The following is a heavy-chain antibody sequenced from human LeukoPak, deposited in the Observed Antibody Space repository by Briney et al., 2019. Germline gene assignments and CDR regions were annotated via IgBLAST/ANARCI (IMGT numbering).Heavy chain of an antibody. V-gene: IGHV4-38-2*02. Sequence: PSETLSLTCTVSGYSITSGYYWGWIRQPPGKGLEWIGSIYHTGSTYYNPSLKSRVTISVDTSKNQFSLKLSSVTAADTAVYYCARDPGGSGATDYWGQGTLVTVSS. J-gene: IGHJ4*02. CDR3: ARDPGGSGATDY. D-gene: IGHD3-10*01. CDR1: GYSITSGYY. CDR2: IYHTGST.